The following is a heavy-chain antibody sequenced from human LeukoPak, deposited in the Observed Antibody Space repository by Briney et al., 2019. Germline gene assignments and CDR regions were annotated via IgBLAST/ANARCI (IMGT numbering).Heavy chain of an antibody. CDR1: GGSISSSSYY. V-gene: IGHV4-39*01. J-gene: IGHJ4*02. D-gene: IGHD6-13*01. Sequence: SETLSLTCTVSGGSISSSSYYWGWIRQPPGKGLEWIGSIYYSGSTYYNPSLKSRVTISVDTSKNQFSLKLSSVTAADTAVYYCALIAAADNGHLSYFDYWGQGTLVTVSS. CDR2: IYYSGST. CDR3: ALIAAADNGHLSYFDY.